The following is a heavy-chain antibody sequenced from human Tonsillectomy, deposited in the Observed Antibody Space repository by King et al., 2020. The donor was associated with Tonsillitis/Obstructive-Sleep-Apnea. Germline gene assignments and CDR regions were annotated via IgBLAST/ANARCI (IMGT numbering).Heavy chain of an antibody. CDR2: TYYRSKWYN. D-gene: IGHD1-1*01. CDR1: GDSVSSNSAS. J-gene: IGHJ6*03. Sequence: VQLQESGPGLVKPSQTLSLTCAISGDSVSSNSASWNWIRQSPSRGLEWLGRTYYRSKWYNDYAVSVKSRITINPDTSKNQFSLQLNSVTPEDTAVYYCARDGTGNAGYYYYYYMDVWGKGTTVTVSS. CDR3: ARDGTGNAGYYYYYYMDV. V-gene: IGHV6-1*01.